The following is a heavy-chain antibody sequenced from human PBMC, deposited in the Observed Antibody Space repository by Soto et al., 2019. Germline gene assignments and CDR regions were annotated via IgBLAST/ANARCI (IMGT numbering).Heavy chain of an antibody. CDR1: GFTFSSYG. CDR2: IWYDGSNK. D-gene: IGHD6-6*01. V-gene: IGHV3-33*01. Sequence: GGSLRLSCAASGFTFSSYGMHWVRQAPGKGLEWVAVIWYDGSNKYYADSVKGRFTISRDNSKNTLYLQMNSLRAEDTAVYYCARDLSIAARSATYYYYYYMDVWGKGTTVTVSS. J-gene: IGHJ6*03. CDR3: ARDLSIAARSATYYYYYYMDV.